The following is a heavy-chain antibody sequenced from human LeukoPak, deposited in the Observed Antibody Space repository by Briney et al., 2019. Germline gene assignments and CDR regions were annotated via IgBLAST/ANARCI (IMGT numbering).Heavy chain of an antibody. V-gene: IGHV3-7*01. J-gene: IGHJ4*02. Sequence: GGSLRLSCAASGFTFSSHRMIWVRQAPGKGLEWVANIKKDGSEKYYVDSVKGRFTISRDNAKTSLYLQMNSLRAEDTAVYYCARDLSGVTGYTYGRGIDYWGQGTLVSVSS. D-gene: IGHD5-18*01. CDR3: ARDLSGVTGYTYGRGIDY. CDR2: IKKDGSEK. CDR1: GFTFSSHR.